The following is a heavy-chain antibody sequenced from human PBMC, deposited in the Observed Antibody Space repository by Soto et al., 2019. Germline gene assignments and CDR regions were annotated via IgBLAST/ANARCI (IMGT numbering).Heavy chain of an antibody. V-gene: IGHV1-8*01. CDR1: GYSFTNND. D-gene: IGHD3-16*01. Sequence: GASVKVSCKASGYSFTNNDVSWLRQATGQGLEWMGWMNPGSGDTGYAQKFQGRVTMTRDISIATAYMELSSLRSDDTAIYYCPIMETFGSLNWFDPWGHGTLVTVST. J-gene: IGHJ5*02. CDR2: MNPGSGDT. CDR3: PIMETFGSLNWFDP.